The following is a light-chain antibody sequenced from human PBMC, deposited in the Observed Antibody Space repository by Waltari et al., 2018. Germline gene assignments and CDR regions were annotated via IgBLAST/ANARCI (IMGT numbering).Light chain of an antibody. V-gene: IGKV3-20*01. CDR1: QSIGTF. J-gene: IGKJ1*01. CDR2: GAS. Sequence: EIVLTQSPGTLSLSPGERVTLSCRASQSIGTFLAWYQQKPGQPPRLLIYGASIRAAGIPDRVSGSGSGTDFSLTISRLEPEDFAVYYCQHYVRLPGTFGQGTTVQIK. CDR3: QHYVRLPGT.